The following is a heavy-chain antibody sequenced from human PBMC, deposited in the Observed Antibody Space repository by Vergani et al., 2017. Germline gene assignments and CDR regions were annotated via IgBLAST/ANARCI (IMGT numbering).Heavy chain of an antibody. J-gene: IGHJ4*02. CDR2: INPSGGHT. Sequence: QVQVLQSGAEVKKSGASVKFSCKTSGYTFSNYYMHWVRQAPGQGLEWMGIINPSGGHTNYAQKFQGRVTMTRDTSTSTVYMELSSLRSEDTAIYYCARGDYGILTGYRYWGQGTLVTVSA. V-gene: IGHV1-46*03. CDR3: ARGDYGILTGYRY. D-gene: IGHD3-9*01. CDR1: GYTFSNYY.